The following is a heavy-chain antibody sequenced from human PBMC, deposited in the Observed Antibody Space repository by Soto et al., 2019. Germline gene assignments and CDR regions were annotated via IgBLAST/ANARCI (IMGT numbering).Heavy chain of an antibody. CDR3: ARDWYYGSGPGGMDV. CDR2: IYYSGNT. D-gene: IGHD3-10*01. Sequence: SETLSLTCTVSGGSFSSYYWSWIRQPPGKGLEWIGYIYYSGNTNYNPSLKSRVTISVDTSKSQFSLKLSSVTAADTAVYYCARDWYYGSGPGGMDVWGQGTTVTVSS. CDR1: GGSFSSYY. J-gene: IGHJ6*02. V-gene: IGHV4-59*01.